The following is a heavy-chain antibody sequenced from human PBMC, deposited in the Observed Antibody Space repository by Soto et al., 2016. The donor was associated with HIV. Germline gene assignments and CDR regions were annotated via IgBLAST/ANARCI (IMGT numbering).Heavy chain of an antibody. CDR1: GGTFNSYA. CDR2: IIPMFDTT. CDR3: ARGSVLSALDI. Sequence: QVQLVQSGTEVKKPGSSVKVSCTASGGTFNSYALSWVRQAPGQGLEWMGVIIPMFDTTNYAQNFQGRVTITADESTSTAYMELNSLTFDDTAVYYCARGSVLSALDIWGQGTLVIVSS. J-gene: IGHJ3*02. V-gene: IGHV1-69*13.